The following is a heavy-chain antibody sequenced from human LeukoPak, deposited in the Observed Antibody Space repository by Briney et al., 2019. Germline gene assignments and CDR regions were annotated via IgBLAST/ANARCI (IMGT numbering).Heavy chain of an antibody. CDR2: IWYDGSNK. CDR3: ARVDSSGYYYREDYLDY. V-gene: IGHV3-33*01. Sequence: GRSLRLSCAASGFTFSSYGMHWVRQAPGKGLEWVAVIWYDGSNKYYADSVKGRFTISRDNSKNTLYLQMNSLRAEDTAVYYCARVDSSGYYYREDYLDYWGQGTLVTVSS. CDR1: GFTFSSYG. D-gene: IGHD3-22*01. J-gene: IGHJ4*02.